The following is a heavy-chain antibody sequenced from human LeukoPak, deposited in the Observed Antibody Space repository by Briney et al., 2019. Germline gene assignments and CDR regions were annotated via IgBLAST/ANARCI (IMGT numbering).Heavy chain of an antibody. CDR3: ARAGLYGLGNSLDS. Sequence: EGSLRLSCAASGFTFSSYGMHWVRQAPGKGLEWVAVISYDGSNKYYADSVKGRFTISRDNSKNTLYLQMNSLRAEDTAVYYCARAGLYGLGNSLDSWGQGTLVTVSS. J-gene: IGHJ4*02. D-gene: IGHD3-10*01. V-gene: IGHV3-30*03. CDR2: ISYDGSNK. CDR1: GFTFSSYG.